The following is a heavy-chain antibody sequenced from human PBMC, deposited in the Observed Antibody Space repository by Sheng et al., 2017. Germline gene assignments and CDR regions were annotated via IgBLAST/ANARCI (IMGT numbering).Heavy chain of an antibody. V-gene: IGHV1-69*13. Sequence: QVQLVQSGAEMRKPGSSVNVSCTTSGGTLSNSVFGWARQAPGQGLEWMGRVIPMLETSDYAQRFQGRVTFTADKSTATVYMTLSSLTSEDTDIYYCARDRLVASLTKGHYFDLWGQGTLVTVSS. J-gene: IGHJ4*02. CDR2: VIPMLETS. CDR1: GGTLSNSV. CDR3: ARDRLVASLTKGHYFDL. D-gene: IGHD5-12*01.